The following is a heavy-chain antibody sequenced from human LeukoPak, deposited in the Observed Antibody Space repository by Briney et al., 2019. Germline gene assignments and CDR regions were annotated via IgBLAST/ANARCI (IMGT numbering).Heavy chain of an antibody. J-gene: IGHJ4*02. V-gene: IGHV3-23*01. CDR3: VKGGGNVRRYFEY. Sequence: PGGSLRLSCAASGFTFSSYAMTWVRQAPGKGLEWVSSISVNGGTTYYADSVKGRFTISRDSSKNTLYLQMNSQRAEDTAVYYCVKGGGNVRRYFEYWGQGTLVTVSS. D-gene: IGHD4-23*01. CDR2: ISVNGGTT. CDR1: GFTFSSYA.